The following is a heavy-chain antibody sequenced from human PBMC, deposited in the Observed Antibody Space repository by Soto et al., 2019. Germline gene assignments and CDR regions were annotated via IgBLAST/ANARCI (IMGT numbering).Heavy chain of an antibody. CDR2: ISAYNGNT. Sequence: ASVKVSCKASGYTFSSYGISWVPQAPGQGLEWMGWISAYNGNTNYAQKLQGRVTMTTDTSTSTAYMELRSLRSDDTAVYYCARDWSGYDSDYWGQGTLVTVSS. D-gene: IGHD5-12*01. V-gene: IGHV1-18*01. J-gene: IGHJ4*02. CDR3: ARDWSGYDSDY. CDR1: GYTFSSYG.